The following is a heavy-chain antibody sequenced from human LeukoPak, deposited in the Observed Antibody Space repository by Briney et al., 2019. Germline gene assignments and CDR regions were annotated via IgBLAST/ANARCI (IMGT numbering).Heavy chain of an antibody. Sequence: PSQTLSLTCDVSGGSISTIGYSWSWIRQPPGKGLEWIGYIYQSGSTSYNPSLQSRVTISIDRSKNQFSLKLSSVTAADTAVYYCARGGEGTMVRVPYYYYGMDVWGQGTTVTVSS. CDR1: GGSISTIGYS. V-gene: IGHV4-30-2*01. D-gene: IGHD3-10*01. J-gene: IGHJ6*02. CDR2: IYQSGST. CDR3: ARGGEGTMVRVPYYYYGMDV.